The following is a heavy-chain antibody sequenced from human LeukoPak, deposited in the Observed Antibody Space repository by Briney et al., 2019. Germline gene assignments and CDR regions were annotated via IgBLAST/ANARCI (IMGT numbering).Heavy chain of an antibody. CDR3: ARSQWLVQDFDY. CDR1: GASISSNY. CDR2: IYTSGST. Sequence: SETLSLTCTVSGASISSNYWSWIRQPAGRGLEWIGRIYTSGSTDYNPSLKSRVTMSVDTSENQFSLTLSSVTAADTAIYYCARSQWLVQDFDYWAREPWSPSPQ. V-gene: IGHV4-4*07. J-gene: IGHJ4*02. D-gene: IGHD6-19*01.